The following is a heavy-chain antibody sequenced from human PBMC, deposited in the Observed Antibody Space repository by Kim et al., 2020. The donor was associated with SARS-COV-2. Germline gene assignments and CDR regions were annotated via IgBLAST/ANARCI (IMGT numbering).Heavy chain of an antibody. J-gene: IGHJ4*02. Sequence: AQKFQGRVTMTRDTSTSTVYMELSSLRSEDTAVYYCARDRDSSGWYFLDYWGQGTLVTVSS. V-gene: IGHV1-46*01. CDR3: ARDRDSSGWYFLDY. D-gene: IGHD6-19*01.